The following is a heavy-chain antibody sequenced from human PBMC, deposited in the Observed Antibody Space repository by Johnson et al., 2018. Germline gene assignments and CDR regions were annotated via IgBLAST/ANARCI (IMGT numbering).Heavy chain of an antibody. V-gene: IGHV3-30-3*01. CDR3: ARDSCAYSSSCQKVAFDI. J-gene: IGHJ3*02. CDR1: GFTFSSYA. D-gene: IGHD6-13*01. CDR2: ISYDGSNK. Sequence: QVQLVQSGGGVVQPGRSLRLSCAASGFTFSSYAMHWVRQAPGKGLECVAVISYDGSNKYSADSVKGRFTISRDNSKNTLYLQMNSLIAEDTAVYYCARDSCAYSSSCQKVAFDIWGQGTMVTVSS.